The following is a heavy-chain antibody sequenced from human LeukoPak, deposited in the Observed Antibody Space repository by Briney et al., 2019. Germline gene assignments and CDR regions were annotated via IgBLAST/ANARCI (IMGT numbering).Heavy chain of an antibody. J-gene: IGHJ4*02. D-gene: IGHD1-26*01. Sequence: ASVKVSCKASGYTLTSYGISWVRQAPGQGLEWMGWISAYNGNTNYAQKLQGRVTMTTDTSTSTAYMELRSLRSDDTAVYYCARDGGSDYKAPFNYWGQETLVTVSS. CDR1: GYTLTSYG. CDR2: ISAYNGNT. V-gene: IGHV1-18*01. CDR3: ARDGGSDYKAPFNY.